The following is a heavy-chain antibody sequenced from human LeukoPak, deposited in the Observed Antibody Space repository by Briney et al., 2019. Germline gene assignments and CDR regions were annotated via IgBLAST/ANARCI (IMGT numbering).Heavy chain of an antibody. Sequence: GESLKISCKASGYSFTSYSIGWVRHMPGKGLECLGIIYPGDSDTRYSPSFQGRATISADKSISTAYLQWSSLKASDTAMYYCARGSTFIDNWGQGTLVTASS. V-gene: IGHV5-51*01. J-gene: IGHJ4*02. CDR3: ARGSTFIDN. CDR1: GYSFTSYS. D-gene: IGHD3-16*01. CDR2: IYPGDSDT.